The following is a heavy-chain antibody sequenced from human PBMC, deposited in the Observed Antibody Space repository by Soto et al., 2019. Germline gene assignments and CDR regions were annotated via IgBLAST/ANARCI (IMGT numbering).Heavy chain of an antibody. CDR1: XXXFSSYV. Sequence: QVQLVESGGGVVQPGRSLXLSCXXXXXXFSSYVMHWVRQAPGKGLEWVAVIWYDGGNKYYADSVKGRFTISRDNSKNTLYLQMNSLRAEDTAVYYCARVGQWLPRDGLRSSYYFDYWGQGTLVTVSS. D-gene: IGHD6-19*01. V-gene: IGHV3-33*01. CDR3: ARVGQWLPRDGLRSSYYFDY. J-gene: IGHJ4*02. CDR2: IWYDGGNK.